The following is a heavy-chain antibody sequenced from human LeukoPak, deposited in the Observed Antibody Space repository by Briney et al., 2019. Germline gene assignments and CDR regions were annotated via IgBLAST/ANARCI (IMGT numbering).Heavy chain of an antibody. Sequence: SVKVSCKASGGTFRSYTISWVRQAPGQGLEWMGGIIPIFGTANYAQKFQGRVTITADESTSTAYMELSSLRSEDTAVYYCARNLWFGELLLDYWGQGTLVTVSS. CDR3: ARNLWFGELLLDY. V-gene: IGHV1-69*13. J-gene: IGHJ4*02. D-gene: IGHD3-10*01. CDR2: IIPIFGTA. CDR1: GGTFRSYT.